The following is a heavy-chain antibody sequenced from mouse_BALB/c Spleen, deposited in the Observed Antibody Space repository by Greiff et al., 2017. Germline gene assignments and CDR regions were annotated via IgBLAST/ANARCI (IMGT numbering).Heavy chain of an antibody. J-gene: IGHJ2*01. CDR3: ARLIYYDYDGDY. CDR2: IYPGDGDT. CDR1: GYAFSSSW. V-gene: IGHV1-82*01. D-gene: IGHD2-4*01. Sequence: VQLQQSGPELVKPGASVKISCKASGYAFSSSWMNWVKQRPGQGLEWIGRIYPGDGDTNYNGKFKGKATLTADKSSSTAYMQLSSLTSVDSAVYFCARLIYYDYDGDYWGQGTTLTVSS.